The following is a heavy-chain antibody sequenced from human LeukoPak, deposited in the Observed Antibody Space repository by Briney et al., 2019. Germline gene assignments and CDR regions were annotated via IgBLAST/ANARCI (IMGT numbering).Heavy chain of an antibody. J-gene: IGHJ5*02. Sequence: SETLSVTCTVSGDSIRSGGHFWSWIRQHPDKCLEWIGYIYYSGTTKYNPSLKSRVTISVDTSTNQFSLKLTSVTAADTAVYYCAREIITEGDCFDPWGQGILVTVSS. D-gene: IGHD3-10*01. CDR3: AREIITEGDCFDP. CDR2: IYYSGTT. V-gene: IGHV4-31*03. CDR1: GDSIRSGGHF.